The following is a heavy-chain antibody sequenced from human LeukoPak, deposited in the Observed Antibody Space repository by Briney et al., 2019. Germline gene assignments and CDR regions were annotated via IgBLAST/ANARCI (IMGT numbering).Heavy chain of an antibody. V-gene: IGHV1-18*01. Sequence: GASVKVSCKASGYTFTSYDINWVRQAPGQGLEWMGWISAYNGNTNYAQKLQGRVTMTTDTSTSTAYMELRSLRSDDTAVYYCARMVVRGVTPYGMDVWGQGTTVTVSS. J-gene: IGHJ6*02. CDR1: GYTFTSYD. CDR3: ARMVVRGVTPYGMDV. CDR2: ISAYNGNT. D-gene: IGHD3-10*01.